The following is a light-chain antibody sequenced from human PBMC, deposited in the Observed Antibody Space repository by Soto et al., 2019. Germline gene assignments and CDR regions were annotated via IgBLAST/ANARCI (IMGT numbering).Light chain of an antibody. Sequence: QSILTQPASVSGSPGQSITIYCTGTRSDVGGYKYVSWYQQHPGKVPKLMIYEVSNRPSGVSNRFSGSKSGNTASLTISGLQAEDEADYYCSSYTSSSTLWVFGGGTNLTVL. CDR3: SSYTSSSTLWV. CDR2: EVS. V-gene: IGLV2-14*01. J-gene: IGLJ3*02. CDR1: RSDVGGYKY.